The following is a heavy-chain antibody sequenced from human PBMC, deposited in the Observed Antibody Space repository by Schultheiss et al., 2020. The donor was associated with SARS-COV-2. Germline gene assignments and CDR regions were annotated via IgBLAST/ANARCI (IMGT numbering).Heavy chain of an antibody. V-gene: IGHV3-15*01. D-gene: IGHD5-12*01. CDR3: TTKTQARGYSGLYCFDY. CDR2: IKSKSDGGTA. CDR1: GYTFSNAW. Sequence: GGSLRLYCADSGYTFSNAWMSWVRQVPGKGLEWVGRIKSKSDGGTADYAAPVNGRFTISRDDSKNTLYLQMNSLKTEDTAVYYCTTKTQARGYSGLYCFDYWCQGTLVTVSS. J-gene: IGHJ4*02.